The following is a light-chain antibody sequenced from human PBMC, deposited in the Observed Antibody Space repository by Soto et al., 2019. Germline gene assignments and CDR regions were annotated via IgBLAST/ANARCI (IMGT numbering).Light chain of an antibody. J-gene: IGKJ1*01. V-gene: IGKV3-20*01. CDR2: QTS. CDR3: QQYGSSPET. CDR1: QYINTR. Sequence: EIVLAQSPATLSSFPGDRVTLSCRASQYINTRLAWYQHRPGQAPRLLIYQTSIRAAGIPDRFSGSGSGTDFTLTISTLEPEDFAVYYCQQYGSSPETFGQGTKVDIK.